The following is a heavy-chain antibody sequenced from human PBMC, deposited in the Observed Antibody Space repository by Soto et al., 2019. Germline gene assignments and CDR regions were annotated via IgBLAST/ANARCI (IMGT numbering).Heavy chain of an antibody. CDR2: IRSKAYGGTT. J-gene: IGHJ6*02. V-gene: IGHV3-49*04. CDR1: GFTFGDYV. CDR3: TRAYGGNSGYYYYYGMDV. D-gene: IGHD4-17*01. Sequence: GGSLRLSCTASGFTFGDYVMSWVRQAPGKGLEWVGFIRSKAYGGTTEYAASVKGRFTISRDDSKSIAYLQMNSLKTEDTAVYYCTRAYGGNSGYYYYYGMDVWGQGTTVTVSS.